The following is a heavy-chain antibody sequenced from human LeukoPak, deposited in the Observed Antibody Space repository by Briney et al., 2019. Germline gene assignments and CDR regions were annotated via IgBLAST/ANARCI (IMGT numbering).Heavy chain of an antibody. CDR1: GYTLTELS. V-gene: IGHV1-24*01. CDR3: ATPAIKYYYYGMDV. CDR2: FDPEDGET. J-gene: IGHJ6*02. Sequence: EASVKVSCKVSGYTLTELSMHWVRQAPGKGLEGMGGFDPEDGETIYAQKFQGRVTMTEDTSTDTAYMELSTLRSQDTAVSYCATPAIKYYYYGMDVWGQGTTVTVSS.